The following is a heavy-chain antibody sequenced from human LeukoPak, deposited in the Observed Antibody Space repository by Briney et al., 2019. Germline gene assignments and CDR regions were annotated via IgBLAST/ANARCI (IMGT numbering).Heavy chain of an antibody. D-gene: IGHD2-8*02. CDR1: GFTFSSYE. J-gene: IGHJ6*04. CDR3: ARANLKRYCSGGVCRTMDV. CDR2: ISSSGSTI. Sequence: PGGSLRLSCAASGFTFSSYEMNWVRQAPGKGLEWVSYISSSGSTIYYADSVKGRFTISRDNAKNSLYLQMNSLRAEDTAVYYCARANLKRYCSGGVCRTMDVWGKGTTVTISS. V-gene: IGHV3-48*03.